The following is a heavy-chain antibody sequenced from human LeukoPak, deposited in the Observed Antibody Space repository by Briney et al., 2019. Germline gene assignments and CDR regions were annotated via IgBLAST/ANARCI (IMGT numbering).Heavy chain of an antibody. Sequence: GGSLGPPCPASGLPFSGNAMSWVAQPPGKGLEWVSAISGGGGSTYYADSVKGRFTISRDNSKNTLYLQMNSLRAEDTAVYYCAKTRPLDSSSWSHGDYWGQGTLVTVSS. V-gene: IGHV3-23*01. D-gene: IGHD6-13*01. CDR2: ISGGGGST. J-gene: IGHJ4*02. CDR1: GLPFSGNA. CDR3: AKTRPLDSSSWSHGDY.